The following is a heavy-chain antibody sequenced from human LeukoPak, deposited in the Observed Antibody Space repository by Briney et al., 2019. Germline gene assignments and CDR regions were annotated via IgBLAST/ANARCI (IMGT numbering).Heavy chain of an antibody. CDR2: IYYSGST. J-gene: IGHJ3*02. CDR1: GGSISSYY. CDR3: ARDLWSGYPNDAFDI. V-gene: IGHV4-59*12. Sequence: RTSETLSLTCTVSGGSISSYYWSWIRQPPGKGLEWIGSIYYSGSTYYNPSLKSRVTISVDTSKNQFSLKLSSVTAADTAVYYCARDLWSGYPNDAFDIWGQGTMVTVSS. D-gene: IGHD3-3*01.